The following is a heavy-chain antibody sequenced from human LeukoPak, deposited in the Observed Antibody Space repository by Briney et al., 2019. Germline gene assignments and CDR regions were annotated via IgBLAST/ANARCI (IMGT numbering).Heavy chain of an antibody. D-gene: IGHD3-22*01. CDR1: GGSISSGDYY. V-gene: IGHV4-30-4*08. CDR2: IYYSGST. J-gene: IGHJ4*02. Sequence: SETMSLTSTVSGGSISSGDYYWSWIREPPVKGLEWIGHIYYSGSTYYNPSLKSRVTISVDKSKIQFSLKLSSVTAAEMAVYYCARTKYYYDSSGYFTFDYWGQGTIVTVSS. CDR3: ARTKYYYDSSGYFTFDY.